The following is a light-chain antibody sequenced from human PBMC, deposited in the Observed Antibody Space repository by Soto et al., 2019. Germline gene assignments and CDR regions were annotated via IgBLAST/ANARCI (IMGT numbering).Light chain of an antibody. Sequence: QSALTQPASVSASPGQSITNSCTGTSSDIGDYNYVSWYQQRPGEAPKLILYEVENRPSGISDRFSGSKSGNTASLTISGLRTEDEADYYCSSYTSTVTLVVFGGGTKLTVL. CDR1: SSDIGDYNY. CDR3: SSYTSTVTLVV. V-gene: IGLV2-14*03. CDR2: EVE. J-gene: IGLJ2*01.